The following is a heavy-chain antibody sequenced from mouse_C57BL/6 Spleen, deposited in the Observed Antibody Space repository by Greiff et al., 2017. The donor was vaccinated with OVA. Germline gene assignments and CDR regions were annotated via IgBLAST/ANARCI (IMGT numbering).Heavy chain of an antibody. Sequence: EVQVVESGGGLVKPGGSLKLSCAASGFTFSSYAMSWVRQTPEQRLEWVATISDGGSYTYYPDNVKGRFTISRDNAKNNLYLQMSHLKSEDTAMYYCARDTTVVEGYYFDYWGQGTTLTVSS. J-gene: IGHJ2*01. CDR2: ISDGGSYT. CDR3: ARDTTVVEGYYFDY. D-gene: IGHD1-1*01. V-gene: IGHV5-4*01. CDR1: GFTFSSYA.